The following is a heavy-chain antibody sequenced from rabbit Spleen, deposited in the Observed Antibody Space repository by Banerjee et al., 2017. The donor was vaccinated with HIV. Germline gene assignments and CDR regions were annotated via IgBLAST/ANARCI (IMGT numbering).Heavy chain of an antibody. Sequence: SLKLSCKASGFDFSSYGVSWVRQAPGKGLEWIGYIDLVFGSTYYASWVNGRFTISKTSSTTVTLQMTSLTAADTATYFCARDTGSSFSSYGMDLWGPGTLVTVS. CDR3: ARDTGSSFSSYGMDL. V-gene: IGHV1S39*01. CDR1: GFDFSSYG. D-gene: IGHD8-1*01. CDR2: IDLVFGST. J-gene: IGHJ6*01.